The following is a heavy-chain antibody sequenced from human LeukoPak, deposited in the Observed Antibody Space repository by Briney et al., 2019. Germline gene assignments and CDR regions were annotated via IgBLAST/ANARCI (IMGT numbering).Heavy chain of an antibody. CDR2: ISSGSSYI. CDR3: AKVRKGVGAFDI. V-gene: IGHV3-21*04. D-gene: IGHD3-16*01. J-gene: IGHJ3*02. Sequence: GGSLRLSCAASGFTFSSYSMNWVRQAPGKGLEWVSSISSGSSYIYYAASLKGRFTISRDSSKNTLNLQMDSLRTEDTAVYYCAKVRKGVGAFDIWGQGIMVTVSS. CDR1: GFTFSSYS.